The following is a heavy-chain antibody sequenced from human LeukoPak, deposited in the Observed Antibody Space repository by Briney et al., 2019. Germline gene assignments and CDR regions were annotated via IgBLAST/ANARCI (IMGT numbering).Heavy chain of an antibody. J-gene: IGHJ4*02. CDR2: ISGSGGST. V-gene: IGHV3-23*01. D-gene: IGHD2-2*01. Sequence: SGGSLRLSCAASGFTFSSYGMHWVRQAPGKGLEWVSGISGSGGSTYNADSVKGRFTISRDNSKNTLYLQMNSLRAEDTAVYYCAKEFMLRTVCSSTSCYDIGAFDYWGQGTLVTVSS. CDR1: GFTFSSYG. CDR3: AKEFMLRTVCSSTSCYDIGAFDY.